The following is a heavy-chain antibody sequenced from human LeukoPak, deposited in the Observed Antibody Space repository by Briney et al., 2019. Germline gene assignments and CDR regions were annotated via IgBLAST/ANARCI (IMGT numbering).Heavy chain of an antibody. Sequence: TGGSLRLSCAASGFTFSSYAMSWVRQAPGKGLEWVSAISGSGGSTYYADSVKGRFTISRDNSKNTLYLQMNSLRAEDTAVYYCAKADRMTTVTTNGFFDYWGQGTLVTVSS. V-gene: IGHV3-23*01. CDR3: AKADRMTTVTTNGFFDY. CDR1: GFTFSSYA. D-gene: IGHD4-17*01. CDR2: ISGSGGST. J-gene: IGHJ4*02.